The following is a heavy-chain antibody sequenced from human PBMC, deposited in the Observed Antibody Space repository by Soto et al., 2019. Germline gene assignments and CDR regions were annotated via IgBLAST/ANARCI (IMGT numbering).Heavy chain of an antibody. Sequence: PGGSLRLSCAASGFTFSSYAMHWVRQAPGKGLEWVAVISYDGRNKYYADSVKGRFTISRDNSKNTLYLQMNSLRAEDTAVYYCATDVAHYYDSSGYYHVVYSGQATLVTVSS. D-gene: IGHD3-22*01. CDR1: GFTFSSYA. CDR2: ISYDGRNK. J-gene: IGHJ4*02. CDR3: ATDVAHYYDSSGYYHVVY. V-gene: IGHV3-30*04.